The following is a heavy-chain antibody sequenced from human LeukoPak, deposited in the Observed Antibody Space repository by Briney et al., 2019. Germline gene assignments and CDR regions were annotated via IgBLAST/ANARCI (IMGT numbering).Heavy chain of an antibody. CDR2: ISTYNGDT. D-gene: IGHD2/OR15-2a*01. Sequence: ASVKVSCKTSGYTFITYSITWVRQAPGQGLEWMGWISTYNGDTKYALRLQGRLTLTTDTSTGTAYMDLRSLRSDDTAVIYCARIRSNSWPPFPDHWGQGTLLIVSS. J-gene: IGHJ5*02. CDR3: ARIRSNSWPPFPDH. CDR1: GYTFITYS. V-gene: IGHV1-18*01.